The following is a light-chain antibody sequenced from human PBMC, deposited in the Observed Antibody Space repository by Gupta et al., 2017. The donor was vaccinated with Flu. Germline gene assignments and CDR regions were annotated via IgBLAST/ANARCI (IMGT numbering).Light chain of an antibody. CDR2: DVT. CDR3: SSHAGRVTWV. CDR1: STDVGGYDR. J-gene: IGLJ1*01. Sequence: QSAPTQPSSVSGSPGQSVTISCTGTSTDVGGYDRVSWYKQRPGKAPKLILYDVTERPSGVTDRFSGSKSGNTASLTISGLQADDEADYYCSSHAGRVTWVFGTVTTVTVL. V-gene: IGLV2-11*01.